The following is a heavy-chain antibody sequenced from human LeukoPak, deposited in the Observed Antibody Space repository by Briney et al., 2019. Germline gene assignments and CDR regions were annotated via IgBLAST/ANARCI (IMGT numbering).Heavy chain of an antibody. CDR1: GSTFSTYA. J-gene: IGHJ4*02. CDR3: AKGDWGDY. V-gene: IGHV3-23*01. D-gene: IGHD7-27*01. CDR2: ISGSGDST. Sequence: GGSLRLSCAASGSTFSTYAMNWVRQAPGKGLEWVSGISGSGDSTYYADSVKDRFTISKDNSKNTLYLQMNSLRADDTAVYYCAKGDWGDYWGQGTLVTVSS.